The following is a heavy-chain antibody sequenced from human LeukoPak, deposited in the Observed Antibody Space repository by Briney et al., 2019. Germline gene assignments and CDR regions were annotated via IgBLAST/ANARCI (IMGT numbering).Heavy chain of an antibody. V-gene: IGHV3-21*01. Sequence: GGALRLSCADSVFTFSSYGMDWVRQAPGGGGEWVSSICSSATYMFYAHSLHGRLTLSREHAKHPLYLQMHSLRAEDTPVYYCARAPLSGNSYSGSYYPAYWGQGTLVTVSS. CDR2: ICSSATYM. CDR1: VFTFSSYG. D-gene: IGHD1-26*01. CDR3: ARAPLSGNSYSGSYYPAY. J-gene: IGHJ4*02.